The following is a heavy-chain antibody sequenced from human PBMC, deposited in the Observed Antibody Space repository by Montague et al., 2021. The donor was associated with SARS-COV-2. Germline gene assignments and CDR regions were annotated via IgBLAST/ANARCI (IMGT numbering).Heavy chain of an antibody. CDR3: ARDITLGMDV. V-gene: IGHV4-38-2*02. CDR2: IEYSGST. Sequence: SETRSLTCTVSGGSISSGYYWGWVRQTPGKGLEWLGFIEYSGSTYYNPSLKTRVTMSLDTSKNQFSLKLTSVAAADTALYYCARDITLGMDVWGRGTTVTVSS. J-gene: IGHJ6*02. CDR1: GGSISSGYY.